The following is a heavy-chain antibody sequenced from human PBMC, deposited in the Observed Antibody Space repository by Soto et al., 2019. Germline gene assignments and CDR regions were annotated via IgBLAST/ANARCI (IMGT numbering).Heavy chain of an antibody. CDR1: GFTFSSYA. V-gene: IGHV3-23*01. J-gene: IGHJ6*02. CDR2: ISGSGGST. CDR3: ARDNYDILTGGVGSFYYYGMDV. Sequence: GGSLRLSCAASGFTFSSYAMSWVRQAPGKGLEWVSAISGSGGSTYYADSVKGRFTISRDNSKNTLYLQMNSLRAEDTAVYYCARDNYDILTGGVGSFYYYGMDVWGQGTTVTVSS. D-gene: IGHD3-9*01.